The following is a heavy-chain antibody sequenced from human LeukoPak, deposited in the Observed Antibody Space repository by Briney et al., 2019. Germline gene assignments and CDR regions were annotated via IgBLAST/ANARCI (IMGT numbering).Heavy chain of an antibody. V-gene: IGHV1-46*01. D-gene: IGHD6-19*01. J-gene: IGHJ4*02. CDR1: GYIFTSYN. Sequence: ASVKVSCKASGYIFTSYNIYWVRQAPGQGLEWMGIINSSGGSTNYAQRFQGRVTMTRDTSTSTVYMELRSLRSEDTAVYYCARFAVHRRLTVAGQFGLDYWGQGTLVTVSS. CDR3: ARFAVHRRLTVAGQFGLDY. CDR2: INSSGGST.